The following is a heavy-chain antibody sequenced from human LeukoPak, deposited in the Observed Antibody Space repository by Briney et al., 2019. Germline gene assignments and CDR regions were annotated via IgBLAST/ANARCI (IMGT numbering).Heavy chain of an antibody. CDR1: GFTLTSYA. V-gene: IGHV3-23*01. Sequence: GGSLRLSCAASGFTLTSYAMSWVRQPPGKGLDWFSTINGGGVNTHYADSVGGRFTISRDNSKNTLFLQMNSLRDEDTAVYYCAKDLYSNYGPADYWGQRNLVTVSS. CDR2: INGGGVNT. CDR3: AKDLYSNYGPADY. D-gene: IGHD4-11*01. J-gene: IGHJ4*02.